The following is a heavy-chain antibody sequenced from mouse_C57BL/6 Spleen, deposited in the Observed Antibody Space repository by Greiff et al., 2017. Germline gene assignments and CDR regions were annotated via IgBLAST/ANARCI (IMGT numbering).Heavy chain of an antibody. CDR2: IDPSDSYT. CDR1: GYTFTSYW. D-gene: IGHD2-1*01. CDR3: ARSGGNYERYFDV. V-gene: IGHV1-59*01. Sequence: VQLQQPGAELVRPGTSVKLSCKASGYTFTSYWMHWVKQRPGQGLEWIGVIDPSDSYTNYNQKFKGKATLTVDTSSSTAYMQLSSLTSEDSAVYYCARSGGNYERYFDVWGTGTTVTVSS. J-gene: IGHJ1*03.